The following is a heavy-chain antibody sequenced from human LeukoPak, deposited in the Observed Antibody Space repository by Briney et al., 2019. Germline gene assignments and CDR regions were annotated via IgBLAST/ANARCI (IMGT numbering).Heavy chain of an antibody. CDR2: LYSGGST. V-gene: IGHV3-66*01. D-gene: IGHD6-19*01. CDR3: ARSPIAVAGQNTFDY. CDR1: GFTFSSYA. Sequence: GGSLRLSCAASGFTFSSYAMSWVRQAPGKGLEWVSVLYSGGSTYYADSVKGRFTISRDNSKNTLYLQMNSLRAEDTAVYYCARSPIAVAGQNTFDYWGRGTLVTVSS. J-gene: IGHJ4*02.